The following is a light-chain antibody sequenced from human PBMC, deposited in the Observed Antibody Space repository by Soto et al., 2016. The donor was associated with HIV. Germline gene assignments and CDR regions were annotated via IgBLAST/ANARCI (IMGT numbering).Light chain of an antibody. CDR1: KLGNKY. Sequence: SYELTQPPSVSVSPGQAASITCSGDKLGNKYACWYQQKPGQSPVLVIFQDTKRPSGIPERFSGSNSGNTATLTISRVEAGDEADYYCQVWDSSDDHVVFGGGTQADRP. CDR3: QVWDSSDDHVV. V-gene: IGLV3-1*01. J-gene: IGLJ2*01. CDR2: QDT.